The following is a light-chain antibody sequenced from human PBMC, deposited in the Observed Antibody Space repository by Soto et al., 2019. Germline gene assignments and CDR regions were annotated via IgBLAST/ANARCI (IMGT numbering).Light chain of an antibody. V-gene: IGLV1-44*01. CDR3: AAWDETLNGGV. CDR2: SNN. Sequence: HSVLTQPPSASGTPGQRVTISCSGSSSNIGSNTVNWYQQLPGTAPKLLIYSNNQRPSGVPDRFSGSRSGTSASLAISGLKSKDEADYYCAAWDETLNGGVFGPGTKLTV. CDR1: SSNIGSNT. J-gene: IGLJ1*01.